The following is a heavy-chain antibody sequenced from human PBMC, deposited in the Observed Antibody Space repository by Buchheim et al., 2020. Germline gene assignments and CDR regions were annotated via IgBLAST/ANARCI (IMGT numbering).Heavy chain of an antibody. CDR3: ARDYYGGNSVYFDY. CDR2: IYSGGST. CDR1: GFIVNTKY. D-gene: IGHD4-23*01. V-gene: IGHV3-53*01. J-gene: IGHJ4*02. Sequence: EVQLVESGGGLIQPGGSLRLSCAASGFIVNTKYMSWVRQAPGKGLEWVSVIYSGGSTYYADSVKGRFTISRDNSKNTLYLQMNSLRAEDTAVYYCARDYYGGNSVYFDYWGQGTL.